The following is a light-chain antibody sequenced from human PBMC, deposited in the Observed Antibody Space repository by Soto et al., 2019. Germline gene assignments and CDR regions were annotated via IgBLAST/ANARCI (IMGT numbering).Light chain of an antibody. CDR3: CSDGRNGAYV. V-gene: IGLV2-23*02. J-gene: IGLJ1*01. CDR2: EVN. CDR1: GSDVGAYNL. Sequence: QSALTQPASVSGSPGQSITISCAGTGSDVGAYNLVSWYQQHPGKAPKLIICEVNTRPSGISNPFSGSNSGDTAALTMFGLQDEAEDDYVCCSDGRNGAYVFGTGTKLTVL.